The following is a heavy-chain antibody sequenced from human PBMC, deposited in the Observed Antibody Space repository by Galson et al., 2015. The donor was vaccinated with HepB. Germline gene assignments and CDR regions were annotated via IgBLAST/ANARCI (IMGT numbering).Heavy chain of an antibody. CDR2: IYYSGST. Sequence: ETLSLTCTVSGGSISSYYWSWIRQPPGKGLEWIGYIYYSGSTNYNPSLKSRVTISVDTSKNQFSLKLSSVTAADTAVYYCARDSYGDYSEGYFDYWGQGTLVTVSS. CDR3: ARDSYGDYSEGYFDY. J-gene: IGHJ4*02. V-gene: IGHV4-59*01. D-gene: IGHD4-17*01. CDR1: GGSISSYY.